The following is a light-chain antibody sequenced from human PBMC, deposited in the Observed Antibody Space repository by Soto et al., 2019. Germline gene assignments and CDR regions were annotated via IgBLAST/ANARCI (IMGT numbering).Light chain of an antibody. CDR1: QNIGNK. Sequence: IVMTQSPGTLSVSPGERATLSCRASQNIGNKVGWYQQKPGQAPRLLIYGASTRATGIPVRFSGSGSGTEFTLTINSLQSEDFAIYYCQPYNNWPLTFGGGTKVDIK. CDR2: GAS. CDR3: QPYNNWPLT. V-gene: IGKV3-15*01. J-gene: IGKJ4*01.